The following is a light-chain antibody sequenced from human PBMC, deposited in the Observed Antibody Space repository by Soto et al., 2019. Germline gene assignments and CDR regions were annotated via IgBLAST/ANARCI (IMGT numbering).Light chain of an antibody. V-gene: IGKV3-11*01. Sequence: EIVMTQSPATLSVSPGERATLSCRASQSVSSYLAWYQQNPGQAPRLLIYDASNRATGIPARFSGSGSGTDFTLTISSLEPEDFAVYYCQQRSNWPPSITFGQGTRLEI. CDR1: QSVSSY. CDR2: DAS. J-gene: IGKJ5*01. CDR3: QQRSNWPPSIT.